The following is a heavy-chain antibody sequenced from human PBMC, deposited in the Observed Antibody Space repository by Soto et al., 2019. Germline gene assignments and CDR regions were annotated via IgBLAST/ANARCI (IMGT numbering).Heavy chain of an antibody. J-gene: IGHJ6*03. D-gene: IGHD3-3*01. CDR1: GYTFTSYY. Sequence: ASVKVSCKASGYTFTSYYMHWVRQAPGQGLEWMGIINPSGGSTSYAQKFQGRVTMTRDTSTSTVYMELSSLRSEDTAVYYCARDGSLYYDFWSDSIPGPDYYYMDVWGKGTTVTVSS. CDR2: INPSGGST. V-gene: IGHV1-46*03. CDR3: ARDGSLYYDFWSDSIPGPDYYYMDV.